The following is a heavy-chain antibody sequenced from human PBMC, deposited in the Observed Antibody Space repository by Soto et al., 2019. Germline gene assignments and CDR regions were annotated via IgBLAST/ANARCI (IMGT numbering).Heavy chain of an antibody. CDR1: GFTFSNAW. V-gene: IGHV3-15*01. Sequence: GGSLRLSCAASGFTFSNAWMSWVRQAPGTGLEWVGRIKSKTDGGTTDYAAPVKGRFTISRDDSKDTLYLQMNSLKTEDTAVYYCTTGSYYYDSSGYYHEYGMDVWGQGTTVTVSS. CDR2: IKSKTDGGTT. J-gene: IGHJ6*02. D-gene: IGHD3-22*01. CDR3: TTGSYYYDSSGYYHEYGMDV.